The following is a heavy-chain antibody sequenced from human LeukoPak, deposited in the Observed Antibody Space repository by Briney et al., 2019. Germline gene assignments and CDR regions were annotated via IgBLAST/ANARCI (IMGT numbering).Heavy chain of an antibody. CDR1: GFTFGDYA. CDR3: TRDHQLYYYDSGPHFDY. Sequence: GGSLRLSCTASGFTFGDYAMSWVRQAPGKGLEWVGFIRSKAYGGTTEYAASVKGRFTISRDDSKSIAYLQMNSLKTEDTAVYYCTRDHQLYYYDSGPHFDYWGQGTLVTVSS. D-gene: IGHD3-22*01. V-gene: IGHV3-49*04. CDR2: IRSKAYGGTT. J-gene: IGHJ4*02.